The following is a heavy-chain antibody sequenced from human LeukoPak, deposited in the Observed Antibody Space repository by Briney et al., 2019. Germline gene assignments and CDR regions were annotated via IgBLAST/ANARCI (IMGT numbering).Heavy chain of an antibody. V-gene: IGHV3-30*02. D-gene: IGHD3-22*01. J-gene: IGHJ4*02. CDR2: IRYDGSNK. CDR3: AKDPTHYRVWDYYETIGLSY. Sequence: GGSLRLSCAASGIIFSNYGMHWVRQAPGKGLEWVAFIRYDGSNKYYADSVKGRFTISRDNSKNTLNLQMNSLRAEDTAVYYCAKDPTHYRVWDYYETIGLSYWGQGTLVTVSS. CDR1: GIIFSNYG.